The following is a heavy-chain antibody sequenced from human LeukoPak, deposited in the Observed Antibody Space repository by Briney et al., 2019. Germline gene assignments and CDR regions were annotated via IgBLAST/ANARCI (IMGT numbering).Heavy chain of an antibody. CDR1: GFTVSSNY. Sequence: GGSLRLSCAASGFTVSSNYMNWVRQAPGKGLEWISYISDSGSTIYYSDSVKGRFTISRDNAKNSLYLQMNSLRAEDTAVYYCARDKFGSWYTYFDYWGQGTLVTVSS. V-gene: IGHV3-48*04. D-gene: IGHD6-13*01. J-gene: IGHJ4*02. CDR2: ISDSGSTI. CDR3: ARDKFGSWYTYFDY.